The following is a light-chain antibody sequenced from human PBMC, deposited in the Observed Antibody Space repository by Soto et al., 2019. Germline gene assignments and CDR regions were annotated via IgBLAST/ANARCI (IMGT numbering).Light chain of an antibody. CDR2: ENN. CDR3: GTWDSSLSSRV. CDR1: SSNIGNNY. J-gene: IGLJ3*02. V-gene: IGLV1-51*02. Sequence: QSVLTQPPSVSAAPGQKVTISCSGSSSNIGNNYVSWYQQLPGTAPKLLIYENNKRPSGIPDRFSGCKSGTSATLGITGLQTGDEADYYCGTWDSSLSSRVFGGGTKLTVL.